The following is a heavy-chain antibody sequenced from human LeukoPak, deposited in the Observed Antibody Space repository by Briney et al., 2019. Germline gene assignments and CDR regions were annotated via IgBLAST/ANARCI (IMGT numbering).Heavy chain of an antibody. CDR1: GFTFSSYA. J-gene: IGHJ4*02. CDR3: ARIGQWLALFDY. D-gene: IGHD6-19*01. V-gene: IGHV3-23*01. Sequence: GESLRLSCAASGFTFSSYAMSWVRQAPGKGLEWVSAISGSGGSTYYADSVKGRFTISRDNSKNTLYLQMNSLRAEDTAVYYCARIGQWLALFDYWGQGTLVTVSS. CDR2: ISGSGGST.